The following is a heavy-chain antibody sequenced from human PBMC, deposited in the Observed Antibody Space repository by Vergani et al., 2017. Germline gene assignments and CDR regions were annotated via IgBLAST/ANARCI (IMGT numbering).Heavy chain of an antibody. Sequence: QVQLQQWGPGLLQPSETLSLTCAVYGGSLSGYYWSWIRLAPGKGLEWIGEINHSGTINYNPTLKSPFNVSIDTSRDHFSLKLRSVSAADTAVYFCARRAERCETLLRDDFDVWGQGTFVTVSP. J-gene: IGHJ3*01. D-gene: IGHD2-8*01. CDR1: GGSLSGYY. CDR2: INHSGTI. V-gene: IGHV4-34*01. CDR3: ARRAERCETLLRDDFDV.